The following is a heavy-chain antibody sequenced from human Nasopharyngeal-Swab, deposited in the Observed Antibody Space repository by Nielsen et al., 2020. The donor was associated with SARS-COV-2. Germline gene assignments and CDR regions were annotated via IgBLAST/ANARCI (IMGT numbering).Heavy chain of an antibody. D-gene: IGHD6-13*01. CDR2: IYSGGST. CDR3: ARVAAAGDYYYYGMDV. V-gene: IGHV3-66*01. J-gene: IGHJ6*02. Sequence: GGSLRLSCAASGFTVSSNYMSWVRQAPGKGLEWVSVIYSGGSTYYADSVKGRFTISRDNSKNTLYLQMNSLRAEDTAVYYCARVAAAGDYYYYGMDVWGQGTTVTVPS. CDR1: GFTVSSNY.